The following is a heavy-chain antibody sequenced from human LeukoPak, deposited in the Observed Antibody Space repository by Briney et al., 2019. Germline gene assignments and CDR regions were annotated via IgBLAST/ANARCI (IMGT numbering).Heavy chain of an antibody. CDR2: ISSSSSYI. CDR3: ARGGTVTTFDHRISWY. D-gene: IGHD4-11*01. CDR1: GFTFSSYS. V-gene: IGHV3-21*01. J-gene: IGHJ4*02. Sequence: PGGSLRLSCAASGFTFSSYSMNWVRQAPGKGLEWVSSISSSSSYIYYADSVKGRFTISRDNAKNSLYLQMNSLRAEDTAVYYCARGGTVTTFDHRISWYWGQGTLVTVSS.